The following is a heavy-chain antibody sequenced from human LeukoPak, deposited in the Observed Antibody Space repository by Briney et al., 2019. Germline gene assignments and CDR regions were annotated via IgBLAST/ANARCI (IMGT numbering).Heavy chain of an antibody. V-gene: IGHV4-4*07. J-gene: IGHJ2*01. CDR2: FYSSGST. D-gene: IGHD6-19*01. CDR3: AKVAGSRYFDI. Sequence: SETLSLTCTVSGGSVSTYYWSWIRQPAGTGLEWIGRFYSSGSTSYNPSLKSRVSMSIDTSKNQFSLNLTSVTAADTAVYYCAKVAGSRYFDIWGRGTLVTVSS. CDR1: GGSVSTYY.